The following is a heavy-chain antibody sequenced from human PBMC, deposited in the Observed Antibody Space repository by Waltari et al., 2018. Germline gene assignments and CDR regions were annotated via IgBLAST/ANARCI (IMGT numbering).Heavy chain of an antibody. CDR1: GFTFSSFW. Sequence: EEQLVESGGGLDQPGDSLRLSCAASGFTFSSFWMNWVRQAPGKGPLWVSRISSDASDTTYADSVKGRFTISRDNARNTLYLQMNRLRAEDTAVYFCARVSRRTYRSPVPGRHYYYGMDVWGQGTTVTVSS. D-gene: IGHD1-1*01. V-gene: IGHV3-74*03. J-gene: IGHJ6*02. CDR3: ARVSRRTYRSPVPGRHYYYGMDV. CDR2: ISSDASDT.